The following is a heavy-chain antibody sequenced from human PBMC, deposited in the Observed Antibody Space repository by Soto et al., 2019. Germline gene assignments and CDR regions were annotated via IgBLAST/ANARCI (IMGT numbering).Heavy chain of an antibody. CDR3: AIGYTAWSLAYGLDV. Sequence: GGSLRLSCVGSGFTFSNYSINWVRQAPGKGLEWVSSISSRSDIYYADSVKGRFTIPRDNAKNSVSLQMNSLRAEDTAVYYCAIGYTAWSLAYGLDVWGQGTTVTVSS. D-gene: IGHD3-9*01. CDR2: ISSRSDI. V-gene: IGHV3-21*01. CDR1: GFTFSNYS. J-gene: IGHJ6*02.